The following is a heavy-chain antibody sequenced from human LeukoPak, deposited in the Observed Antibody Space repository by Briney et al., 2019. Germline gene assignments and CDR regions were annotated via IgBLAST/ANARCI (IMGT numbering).Heavy chain of an antibody. V-gene: IGHV3-49*04. D-gene: IGHD4-17*01. Sequence: PGGSLLLSCTTSGFTFGDYPMNSVRQAPGKGLERVGSIRSKANGGTTDYAASVKGRFTISRDDSKSIVYLQMNSLKTEDTAVYYCARDLGTTVTGDDYWGQGTLVTVSS. CDR2: IRSKANGGTT. CDR3: ARDLGTTVTGDDY. CDR1: GFTFGDYP. J-gene: IGHJ4*02.